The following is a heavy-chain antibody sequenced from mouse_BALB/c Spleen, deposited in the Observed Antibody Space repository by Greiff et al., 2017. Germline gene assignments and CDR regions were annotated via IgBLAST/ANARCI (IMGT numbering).Heavy chain of an antibody. V-gene: IGHV5-6-5*01. CDR3: ARVFYDYDWYFDV. Sequence: EVHLVESGGGLVKPGGSLKLSCAASGFTFSSYAMSWVRQTPEKRLGWDASISSGGSTYYPDSVKGRFTISRDNARNILYLQMSSLRSEDTAMYYCARVFYDYDWYFDVWGAGTTVTVSS. J-gene: IGHJ1*01. D-gene: IGHD2-4*01. CDR2: ISSGGST. CDR1: GFTFSSYA.